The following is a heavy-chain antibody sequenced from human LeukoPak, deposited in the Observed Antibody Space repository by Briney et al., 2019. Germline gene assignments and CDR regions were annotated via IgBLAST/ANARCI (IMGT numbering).Heavy chain of an antibody. CDR2: ISWNSGSI. CDR3: AKDSGIAVAGTYYYYGMDV. V-gene: IGHV3-9*01. D-gene: IGHD6-19*01. CDR1: GFIFDDYA. Sequence: PGRSLRLSCAASGFIFDDYAMHWVRQAPGKGLEWVSGISWNSGSIGYADSVKGRFTISRDNAKNSLYLQMNSLRAEDTALYYCAKDSGIAVAGTYYYYGMDVWGQGTTVTVSS. J-gene: IGHJ6*02.